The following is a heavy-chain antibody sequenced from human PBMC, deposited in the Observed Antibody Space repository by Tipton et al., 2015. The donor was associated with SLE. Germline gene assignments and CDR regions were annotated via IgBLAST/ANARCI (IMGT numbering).Heavy chain of an antibody. Sequence: SLRFSCAASGFTFSSNAMGWVRQAPGKGLEWVSGISGSGGSTYYADSVKGRFTISRDNPKNTLYLQMNSLRADDTAVYYCAKDGPTVTLGGFDPWGQGTLVTVSS. CDR2: ISGSGGST. J-gene: IGHJ5*02. D-gene: IGHD4-17*01. V-gene: IGHV3-23*01. CDR3: AKDGPTVTLGGFDP. CDR1: GFTFSSNA.